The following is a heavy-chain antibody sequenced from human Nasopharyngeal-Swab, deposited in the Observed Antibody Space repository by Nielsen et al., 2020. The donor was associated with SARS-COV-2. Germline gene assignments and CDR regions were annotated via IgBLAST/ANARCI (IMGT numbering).Heavy chain of an antibody. CDR1: GFTFSSYG. D-gene: IGHD1-14*01. J-gene: IGHJ6*02. Sequence: GESLKISCAASGFTFSSYGMHWVRQAPGKGLEWVAVISYDGSNKYYADSVKGRFTISRDNSKNTLYLQMNSLRAEDTAVYYCARGLSITYFYYGMDVWGQGTSVTVSS. CDR3: ARGLSITYFYYGMDV. CDR2: ISYDGSNK. V-gene: IGHV3-30*03.